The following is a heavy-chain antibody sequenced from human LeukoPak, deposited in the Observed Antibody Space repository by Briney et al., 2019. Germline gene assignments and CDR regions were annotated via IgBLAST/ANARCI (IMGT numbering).Heavy chain of an antibody. CDR1: GYTFTSYG. CDR2: ISAYNGNT. J-gene: IGHJ6*03. D-gene: IGHD6-13*01. Sequence: GASVKVSCKASGYTFTSYGISWVRQAPGQGLEWMGWISAYNGNTNYAQKLQGRVTMTTDTSTSTAYMELRSLRSDDTAVYYCAGSGEGSSWETYYYYYYYMDVWGKGTTVTISS. CDR3: AGSGEGSSWETYYYYYYYMDV. V-gene: IGHV1-18*01.